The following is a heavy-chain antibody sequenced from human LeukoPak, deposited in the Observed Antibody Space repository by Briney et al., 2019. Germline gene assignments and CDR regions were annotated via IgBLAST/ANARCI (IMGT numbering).Heavy chain of an antibody. J-gene: IGHJ6*03. CDR3: ARERIWSGYRPYYMDV. Sequence: PGGSLRLSCAASGFTFSSYAMHWVRQAPGKGLEWVAVMSYDGTNKYYADSVKGRFTISRDNSKNTLYPQMNSLRAEDTAVFYCARERIWSGYRPYYMDVWGKGTAVTVSS. D-gene: IGHD3-3*01. CDR1: GFTFSSYA. V-gene: IGHV3-30*01. CDR2: MSYDGTNK.